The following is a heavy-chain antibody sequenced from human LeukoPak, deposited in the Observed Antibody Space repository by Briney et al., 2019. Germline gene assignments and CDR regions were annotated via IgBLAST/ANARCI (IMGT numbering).Heavy chain of an antibody. V-gene: IGHV1-18*01. CDR2: INPYNGNA. CDR1: GYTFNSYG. D-gene: IGHD4-17*01. CDR3: AREIYGRFDY. J-gene: IGHJ4*02. Sequence: ASVKVSCKASGYTFNSYGVSWVRQAPGQGLECMGWINPYNGNAKYALNVQDRVTMTTGTSTSTAYLELRSLRSDDTAMYYCAREIYGRFDYWGQGTLVTVSS.